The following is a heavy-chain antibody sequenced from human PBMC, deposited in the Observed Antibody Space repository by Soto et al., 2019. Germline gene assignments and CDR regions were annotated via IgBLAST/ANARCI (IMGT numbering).Heavy chain of an antibody. V-gene: IGHV3-15*01. D-gene: IGHD3-3*01. CDR2: IKSKTDGGTT. CDR1: GFTFSNAW. CDR3: TTTYDFWSGYAHDAFDI. Sequence: GGSLRLSCAASGFTFSNAWMSWVRQAPGKGLEWVGRIKSKTDGGTTDYAAPVKGRFTISRDDSKNTLYLQMNSLKTEDTAVYYCTTTYDFWSGYAHDAFDIWGQGTMVTVSS. J-gene: IGHJ3*02.